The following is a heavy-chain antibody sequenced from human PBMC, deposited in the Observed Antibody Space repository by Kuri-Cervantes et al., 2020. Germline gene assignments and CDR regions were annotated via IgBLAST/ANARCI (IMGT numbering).Heavy chain of an antibody. CDR1: GYTLSDLS. CDR3: ARDLTEEAARPGDY. D-gene: IGHD6-6*01. Sequence: ASVKVSCKVFGYTLSDLSMHWFRQAPGKGLEWMGGFDPEDGETLYAQKFQGRVTMTRDTSTSTVYMELSSLRSEDTAVYYCARDLTEEAARPGDYWGQGTLVTVSS. CDR2: FDPEDGET. V-gene: IGHV1-24*01. J-gene: IGHJ4*02.